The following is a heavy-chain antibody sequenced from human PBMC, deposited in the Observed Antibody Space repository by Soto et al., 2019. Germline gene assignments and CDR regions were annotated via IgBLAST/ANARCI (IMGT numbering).Heavy chain of an antibody. V-gene: IGHV5-51*01. J-gene: IGHJ3*02. CDR3: ARHQDRQIVVVRGPAFDI. D-gene: IGHD2-21*01. CDR2: IYPGDSDT. Sequence: PGESLKISCKGSGYSFTSYWIGWVRQMPGKGLEWMGIIYPGDSDTRYSPSFQGQVTISADKSISTAYLQWSSLKASDTAMYYCARHQDRQIVVVRGPAFDIWGQGTMVTVSS. CDR1: GYSFTSYW.